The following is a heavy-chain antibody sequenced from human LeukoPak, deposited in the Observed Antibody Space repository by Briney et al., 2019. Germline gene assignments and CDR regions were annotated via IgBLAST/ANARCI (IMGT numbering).Heavy chain of an antibody. CDR2: IWYDGSNK. V-gene: IGHV3-33*01. Sequence: PGGSLRLSCAASGFTFSSYGMHWVRQAPGKGLEWVAVIWYDGSNKYYADSVKGRFTISRDNSKNTLYLQMNSLRAEDTAVYYCARDKLRTSSSVDYWGQGTLVTVSS. J-gene: IGHJ4*02. CDR1: GFTFSSYG. CDR3: ARDKLRTSSSVDY. D-gene: IGHD6-6*01.